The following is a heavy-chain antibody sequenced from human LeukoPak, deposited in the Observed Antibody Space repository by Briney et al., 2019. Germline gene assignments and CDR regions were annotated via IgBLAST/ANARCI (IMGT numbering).Heavy chain of an antibody. V-gene: IGHV1-69*06. J-gene: IGHJ6*03. CDR3: ARDADSSGWSYYYYMDV. CDR2: IIPIFGTA. D-gene: IGHD6-19*01. Sequence: SVKVSCKASGGTFSSYAISWVRQAPGQGLEWMGGIIPIFGTANYAQKFQGRVTITADKSTSTVYMELSSLRSEDTAVYFCARDADSSGWSYYYYMDVWGKGTTVTIAS. CDR1: GGTFSSYA.